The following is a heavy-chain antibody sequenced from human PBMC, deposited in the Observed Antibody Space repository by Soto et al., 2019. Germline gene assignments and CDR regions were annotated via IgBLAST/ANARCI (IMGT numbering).Heavy chain of an antibody. J-gene: IGHJ6*02. V-gene: IGHV3-30*18. CDR3: AKHIAIFGVITRRAMDV. CDR1: GFNFENYG. D-gene: IGHD3-3*01. Sequence: GSLRLSCAASGFNFENYGIHWVRQAPSQGLEWVASISYDGSQKFYGDSVRGRFTVNKDDSKNMVYLEMIDLRREDTALYYRAKHIAIFGVITRRAMDVWGQGTTVTVSS. CDR2: ISYDGSQK.